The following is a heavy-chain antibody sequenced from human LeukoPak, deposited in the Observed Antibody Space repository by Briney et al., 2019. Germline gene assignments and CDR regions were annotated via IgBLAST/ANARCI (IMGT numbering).Heavy chain of an antibody. D-gene: IGHD2-2*02. J-gene: IGHJ4*02. CDR2: IKSKTDGCTT. CDR1: GFTFSNAW. Sequence: GXSLRLSCAASGFTFSNAWVSWVRQAPGKGLEWVGRIKSKTDGCTTDYAAPVKGRFTISRDDSKNTLYLQMNSLKTEDTAVYYCTTRVQQLNPTAGYWGQGTLVTVSS. CDR3: TTRVQQLNPTAGY. V-gene: IGHV3-15*01.